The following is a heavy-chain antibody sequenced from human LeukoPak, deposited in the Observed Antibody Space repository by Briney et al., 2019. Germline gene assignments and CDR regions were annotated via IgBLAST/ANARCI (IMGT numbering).Heavy chain of an antibody. J-gene: IGHJ4*02. Sequence: PSETLSLTCTVSGGSIGSSSYYWGWIRQPPGKXXXXXXXXYYSGSTYYNPSLKSRVTISVDTSKNQFSLKLSSVTAADTAVYYCARHRGYCSSTSCYTEIDYWGQGTLVTVSS. V-gene: IGHV4-39*01. D-gene: IGHD2-2*02. CDR2: XYYSGST. CDR3: ARHRGYCSSTSCYTEIDY. CDR1: GGSIGSSSYY.